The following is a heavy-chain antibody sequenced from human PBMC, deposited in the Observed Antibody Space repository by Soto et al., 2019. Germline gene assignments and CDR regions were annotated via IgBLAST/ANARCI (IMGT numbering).Heavy chain of an antibody. D-gene: IGHD3-22*01. CDR3: AHIYDSSGYSPY. CDR2: IYWDDDK. J-gene: IGHJ4*02. Sequence: QITLKESGPTLVKPTQTLTLTCTFSGFSLSTSGVGVGWIRQPPGKALEWLALIYWDDDKRSSPSLKSRLTITKDTSKNQVVLKMTNMDPVDTAAYYCAHIYDSSGYSPYWGQGTLVTVSS. CDR1: GFSLSTSGVG. V-gene: IGHV2-5*02.